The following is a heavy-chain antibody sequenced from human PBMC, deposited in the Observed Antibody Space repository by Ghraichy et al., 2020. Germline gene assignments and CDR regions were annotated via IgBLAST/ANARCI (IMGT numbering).Heavy chain of an antibody. V-gene: IGHV3-33*01. D-gene: IGHD6-13*01. Sequence: GGSLRLSCAASGFTFSSYGMHWVRQAPGKGLEWVAVIWYDGSNKYYADSVKGRFTISRDNSKNTLYLQMNSLRAEDAAGYYCARAPSSSFPGYGGVDYWGQGTLVTVSS. CDR1: GFTFSSYG. J-gene: IGHJ4*02. CDR3: ARAPSSSFPGYGGVDY. CDR2: IWYDGSNK.